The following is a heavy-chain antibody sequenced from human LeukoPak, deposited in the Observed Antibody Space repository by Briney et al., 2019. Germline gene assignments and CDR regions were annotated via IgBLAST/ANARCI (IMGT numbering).Heavy chain of an antibody. Sequence: GGSLRLSCEASGFTFNTFAMIWVRQPPGKGLEWVSSIFPSGGEIHYADSVRGRFTISRDNAKNSVYLRMNSLRAEDTAVYYCAKSQRGYYPRRTYYYYMDVWGKGTTVTVSS. J-gene: IGHJ6*03. V-gene: IGHV3-23*01. CDR1: GFTFNTFA. CDR3: AKSQRGYYPRRTYYYYMDV. CDR2: IFPSGGEI. D-gene: IGHD1-26*01.